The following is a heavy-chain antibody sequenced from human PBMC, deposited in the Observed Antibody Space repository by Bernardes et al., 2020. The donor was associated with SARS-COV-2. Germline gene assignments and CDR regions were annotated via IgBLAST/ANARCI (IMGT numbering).Heavy chain of an antibody. CDR3: AREYDSGDKIDS. CDR1: GFIYSDCW. CDR2: IKEDGSET. J-gene: IGHJ4*02. Sequence: GGSLRLSCAASGFIYSDCWMHWVRQAPGKGLELVARIKEDGSETYYLDAVKGRFTISRDNARNSLFLQMNSLRTDDTAMYYCAREYDSGDKIDSWGQGTLVTVSS. V-gene: IGHV3-7*01. D-gene: IGHD4-17*01.